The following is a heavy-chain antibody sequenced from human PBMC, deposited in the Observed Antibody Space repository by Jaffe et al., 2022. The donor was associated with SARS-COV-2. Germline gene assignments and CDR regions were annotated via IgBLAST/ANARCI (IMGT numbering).Heavy chain of an antibody. CDR3: TKKSKGVTGAAYYFDS. V-gene: IGHV3-23*01. Sequence: LESGGGLVKPGGSMRLSCAASGFRFSIFDMNWVRQAPGKGLEWVSSISGSSVVTHYADSVKGRFTISRDNSNNTLYLHMDSLGAEDTAIYYCTKKSKGVTGAAYYFDSWGRGTLVTVSS. J-gene: IGHJ4*02. CDR2: ISGSSVVT. D-gene: IGHD3-10*01. CDR1: GFRFSIFD.